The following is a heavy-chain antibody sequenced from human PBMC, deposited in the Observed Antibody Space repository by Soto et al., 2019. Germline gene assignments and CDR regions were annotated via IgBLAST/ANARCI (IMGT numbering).Heavy chain of an antibody. D-gene: IGHD3-10*01. Sequence: QAQLVQSGAEVKTPGASVKISCKASGYASSTHYMHWVRQAPGQGLEWMGLIGHSGDNTRYGQRVQARVTVTRDPSTNIVYMEVNSLTSEDTAVYYCATEYPDSHYPGDVWGQGTLVTISS. CDR2: IGHSGDNT. J-gene: IGHJ4*02. CDR3: ATEYPDSHYPGDV. CDR1: GYASSTHY. V-gene: IGHV1-46*01.